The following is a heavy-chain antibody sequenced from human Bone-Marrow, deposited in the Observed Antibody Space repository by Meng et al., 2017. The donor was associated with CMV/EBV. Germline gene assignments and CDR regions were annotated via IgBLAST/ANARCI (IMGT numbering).Heavy chain of an antibody. CDR3: AKGRGAVAGLGGMDV. D-gene: IGHD6-19*01. Sequence: GESLKISCAASGFPFSSYAMSWVRQAPGKGLEWVSAISGSGGSTYYADSVKGRFTISRDNSKNTLYLQMNSLRAEDTAVYYCAKGRGAVAGLGGMDVWGQGTTVTVSS. J-gene: IGHJ6*02. CDR1: GFPFSSYA. CDR2: ISGSGGST. V-gene: IGHV3-23*01.